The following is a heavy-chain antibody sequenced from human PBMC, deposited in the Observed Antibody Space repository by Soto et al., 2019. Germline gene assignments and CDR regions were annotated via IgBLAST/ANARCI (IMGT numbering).Heavy chain of an antibody. J-gene: IGHJ6*03. CDR2: IYYSGST. D-gene: IGHD3-22*01. CDR1: GGSISSYY. V-gene: IGHV4-59*01. Sequence: SETLSLTCTVSGGSISSYYWSWIRQPPGKGLEWIGYIYYSGSTNYNPSLKSRVTISVDTSKNQFSLKLSSVTAADTAVYYCARVPPLGCGYPFYYCYYMDVWGQGTTVTVSS. CDR3: ARVPPLGCGYPFYYCYYMDV.